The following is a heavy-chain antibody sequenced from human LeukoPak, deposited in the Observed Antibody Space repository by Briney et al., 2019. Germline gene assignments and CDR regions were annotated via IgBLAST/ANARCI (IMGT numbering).Heavy chain of an antibody. CDR1: GFTFSSYA. J-gene: IGHJ5*02. CDR3: AKAGVPAAIAAYFDP. Sequence: GGSLSLFCAASGFTFSSYAMSWVRQAPGEGLEWVSSISGSGGSTYYADSVKGRFTISRENSKNTLYLQMNSLRAEDTAVYYCAKAGVPAAIAAYFDPWGQGTLVTVSS. V-gene: IGHV3-23*01. CDR2: ISGSGGST. D-gene: IGHD2-2*02.